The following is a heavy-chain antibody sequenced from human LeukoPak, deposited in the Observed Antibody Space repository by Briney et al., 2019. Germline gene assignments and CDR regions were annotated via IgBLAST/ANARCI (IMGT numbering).Heavy chain of an antibody. CDR2: INPNSGTT. CDR3: ARTTGGYCTSTSCLFEY. Sequence: ASVKISCRASGFTLTDYYIHWVRQAPGQGLEWMGWINPNSGTTNFAQKFQGRVTMTRDTSISTAYMELSRLRSDDTAVYYCARTTGGYCTSTSCLFEYWGQGTLLTVSS. V-gene: IGHV1-2*02. CDR1: GFTLTDYY. J-gene: IGHJ4*02. D-gene: IGHD2-2*01.